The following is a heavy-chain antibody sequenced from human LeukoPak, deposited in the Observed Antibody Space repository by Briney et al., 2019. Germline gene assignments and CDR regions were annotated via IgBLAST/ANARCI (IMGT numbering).Heavy chain of an antibody. CDR2: RLRNYVNK. J-gene: IGHJ6*03. D-gene: IGHD3-9*01. CDR1: GFTLGNHG. V-gene: IGHV3-33*02. Sequence: GGSLTLSCAASGFTLGNHGMHWVRQAPSKWLDFVAMRLRNYVNKNSADSMKGRFTISRDTSTNTLFLGMESLRTEDTAVYYCARHRGSIFEGYVDVWGKGNTVTVSS. CDR3: ARHRGSIFEGYVDV.